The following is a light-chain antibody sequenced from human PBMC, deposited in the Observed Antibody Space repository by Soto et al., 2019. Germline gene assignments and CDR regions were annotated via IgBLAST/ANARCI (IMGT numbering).Light chain of an antibody. CDR2: DVS. J-gene: IGLJ1*01. CDR3: SSYTSSSPPYV. CDR1: SSDVGGYNY. V-gene: IGLV2-14*01. Sequence: QSVLTQPASVSGTPGQSITISCPVTSSDVGGYNYVSWYQQHPGKAPKLMIYDVSNRPSGVSNRFSGSKSGNTASLTISGLQAEDEADYYCSSYTSSSPPYVFGTGTKVTV.